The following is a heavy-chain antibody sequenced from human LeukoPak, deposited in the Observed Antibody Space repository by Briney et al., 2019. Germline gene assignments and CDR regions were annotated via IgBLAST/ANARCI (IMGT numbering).Heavy chain of an antibody. V-gene: IGHV4-39*01. J-gene: IGHJ4*02. Sequence: PSETLSLTCTVSGGSISSSSYYWGWIRQPPGKGLEWIGSIHYSGDTYYNPSLKSRVAISVDTSKNRFSLKLSSVTAADTAVYYCAGHSGMTTVTAYLDCWGQGTLVTVSS. D-gene: IGHD4-17*01. CDR2: IHYSGDT. CDR1: GGSISSSSYY. CDR3: AGHSGMTTVTAYLDC.